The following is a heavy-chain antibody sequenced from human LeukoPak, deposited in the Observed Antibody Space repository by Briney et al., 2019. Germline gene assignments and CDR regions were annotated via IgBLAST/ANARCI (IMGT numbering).Heavy chain of an antibody. Sequence: PGTSLRLSCAASGFTFSSYGMHWVRQAPGKGLEWVAVIWYDGSNKYYADSVKGRFTISRDTPKNTLYLQMNSLRAEDTAVYYCAKDEGHSSSYGPEYFQHWGQGTLVTVSS. CDR3: AKDEGHSSSYGPEYFQH. CDR2: IWYDGSNK. J-gene: IGHJ1*01. V-gene: IGHV3-33*06. D-gene: IGHD6-13*01. CDR1: GFTFSSYG.